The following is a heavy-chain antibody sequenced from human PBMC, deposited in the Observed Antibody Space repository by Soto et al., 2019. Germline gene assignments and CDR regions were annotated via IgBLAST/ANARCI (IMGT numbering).Heavy chain of an antibody. J-gene: IGHJ6*02. CDR2: IIPIFGTA. D-gene: IGHD4-17*01. V-gene: IGHV1-69*01. Sequence: QVQMVQSGAEVKKPGSSVKVSCKASGGTFSSYAISWVRQAPGQGLKWMGGIIPIFGTANYAQKFQGRVTITADESTSTAYMELSSLRSEDTAVYYCARDQTTVVPYYYYGMDVWGQGTTVTVSS. CDR3: ARDQTTVVPYYYYGMDV. CDR1: GGTFSSYA.